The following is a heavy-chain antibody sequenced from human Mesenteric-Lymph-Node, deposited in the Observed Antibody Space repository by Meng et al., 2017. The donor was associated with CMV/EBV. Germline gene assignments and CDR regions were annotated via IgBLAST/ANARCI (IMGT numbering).Heavy chain of an antibody. D-gene: IGHD2/OR15-2a*01. J-gene: IGHJ6*02. Sequence: GESLKISCAASGFTFSSYSMNWVRQAPGKGLEWVSYISSSSSTIYYADSVKGRFTISRDNSKNTLYLQMNSLRAEDTAVYYCAKEGRGGFYGHILSSYYYYGMDVWGQGTTVTVSS. V-gene: IGHV3-48*01. CDR2: ISSSSSTI. CDR3: AKEGRGGFYGHILSSYYYYGMDV. CDR1: GFTFSSYS.